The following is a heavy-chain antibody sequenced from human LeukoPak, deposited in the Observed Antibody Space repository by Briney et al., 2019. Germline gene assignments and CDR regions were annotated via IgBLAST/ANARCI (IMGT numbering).Heavy chain of an antibody. CDR1: GFTFSNAW. CDR2: IKSKTDGGTT. D-gene: IGHD5-18*01. CDR3: TSPDTAGIDY. V-gene: IGHV3-15*01. Sequence: GGSLRLSCAASGFTFSNAWMSWVRQAPGKGLEWVGRIKSKTDGGTTDYAAPVKGRFTASRDDSKNTLYLQMSSLKTEDTAVYYCTSPDTAGIDYWGQGTLVTVSS. J-gene: IGHJ4*02.